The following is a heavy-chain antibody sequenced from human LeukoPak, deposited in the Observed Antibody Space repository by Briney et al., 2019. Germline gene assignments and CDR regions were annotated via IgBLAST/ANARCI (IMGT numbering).Heavy chain of an antibody. CDR1: GGSISSSGYY. D-gene: IGHD6-6*01. CDR2: INYSGTT. CDR3: ARDSSSSAFDY. V-gene: IGHV4-39*07. Sequence: SETLSLTCTASGGSISSSGYYWGWIRQPPGKGLEWIASINYSGTTYYNPSLKSRVTISVDTSKNQFSLKLSSATAADTAVYYCARDSSSSAFDYWGQGTLVTVSS. J-gene: IGHJ4*02.